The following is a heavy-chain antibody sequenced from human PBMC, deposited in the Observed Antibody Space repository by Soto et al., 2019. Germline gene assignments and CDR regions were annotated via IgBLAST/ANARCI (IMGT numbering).Heavy chain of an antibody. D-gene: IGHD1-26*01. J-gene: IGHJ4*02. Sequence: GGSLRLSCAASGLTLTNAWMSWVRQAPGKGLEWVGRIRSKTDEGTTEYTAPVKGRFIISRDDSENTLYLQMHGLKTEDTAVYYCASEGATTLDSWGQGTLVTVSS. CDR1: GLTLTNAW. V-gene: IGHV3-15*01. CDR3: ASEGATTLDS. CDR2: IRSKTDEGTT.